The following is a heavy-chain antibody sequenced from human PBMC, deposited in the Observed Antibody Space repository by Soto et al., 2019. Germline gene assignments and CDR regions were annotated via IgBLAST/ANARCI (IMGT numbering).Heavy chain of an antibody. CDR2: VYATGTT. J-gene: IGHJ5*02. V-gene: IGHV4-4*07. Sequence: SETLSLTCNVSGGSISKFYWAWIRKTAGNGLEWMGRVYATGTTDYNPSLRSRVAMSVDISKKTFSLRLRSVTGADSGVYYCVRDGSKSLRDWFDPWGQGILVTVYS. CDR3: VRDGSKSLRDWFDP. CDR1: GGSISKFY.